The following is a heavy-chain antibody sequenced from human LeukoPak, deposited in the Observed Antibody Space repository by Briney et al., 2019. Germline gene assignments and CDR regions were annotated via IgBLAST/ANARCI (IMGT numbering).Heavy chain of an antibody. CDR1: GYTFTSYY. CDR2: INPSGGST. D-gene: IGHD6-6*01. CDR3: VRGASSIAALNPFWYFDL. V-gene: IGHV1-46*01. J-gene: IGHJ2*01. Sequence: ASVKVSCKASGYTFTSYYMHWVRQGPGQGLEWMGIINPSGGSTSYAQKFQGRVTMTRDTSTNAVYMELSSLRSEDTAVFYCVRGASSIAALNPFWYFDLWGRGTLVTVSS.